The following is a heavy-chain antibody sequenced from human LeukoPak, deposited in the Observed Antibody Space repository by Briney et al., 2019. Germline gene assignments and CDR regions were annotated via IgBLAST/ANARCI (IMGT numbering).Heavy chain of an antibody. CDR3: ARDLELERPARAFDI. CDR2: INPNSGGT. D-gene: IGHD1-1*01. CDR1: GYTFTGYY. Sequence: ASGKVSCKASGYTFTGYYMHWVRQAPGQGLEWMGWINPNSGGTNYAQKFQGRVTMTRDTSISTAYMGLCRLRSDDTAVYYCARDLELERPARAFDIWGQGTMVTVSS. V-gene: IGHV1-2*02. J-gene: IGHJ3*02.